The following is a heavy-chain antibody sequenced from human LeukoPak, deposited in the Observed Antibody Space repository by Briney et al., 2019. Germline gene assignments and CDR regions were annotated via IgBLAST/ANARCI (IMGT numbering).Heavy chain of an antibody. D-gene: IGHD4-17*01. J-gene: IGHJ4*02. V-gene: IGHV3-66*01. CDR3: ARAVKGPVGY. CDR2: IYSGGST. CDR1: GFTVSSNY. Sequence: GGSLRLSCAASGFTVSSNYMSWVRQTPGKGLEWVSVIYSGGSTYYADSVKGRFTISRDNSKNTLYLQMNSLRAEDTAVYYCARAVKGPVGYWGQGTLVTVSS.